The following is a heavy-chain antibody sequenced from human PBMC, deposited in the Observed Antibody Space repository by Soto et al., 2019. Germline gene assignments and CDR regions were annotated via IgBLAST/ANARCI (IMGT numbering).Heavy chain of an antibody. D-gene: IGHD6-19*01. CDR1: GGSMSSGDYY. CDR2: IYYSGSA. V-gene: IGHV4-30-4*01. Sequence: PSETLSLTCTVSGGSMSSGDYYWSWIRQPPGKGLEWIGYIYYSGSAYYNTSLKSRVSISVDTSKNQFSLKLSSVTAADTAVYYCARVFSGWYGGDYWGQGTLVTVSS. CDR3: ARVFSGWYGGDY. J-gene: IGHJ4*02.